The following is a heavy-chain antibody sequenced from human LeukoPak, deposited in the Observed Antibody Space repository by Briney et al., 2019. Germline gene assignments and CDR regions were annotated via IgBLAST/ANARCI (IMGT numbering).Heavy chain of an antibody. D-gene: IGHD3-10*01. CDR2: IYYSGST. Sequence: PSETLSLTCTVSGGSVSSSSYYWGWIRQPPGKGLEWIGSIYYSGSTYYNPSLKSRVTISVDTSKNQFSLKLSSVTAADTAVYYCARHLRFGALYYYYMDVWGKGTTVTISS. J-gene: IGHJ6*03. V-gene: IGHV4-39*01. CDR3: ARHLRFGALYYYYMDV. CDR1: GGSVSSSSYY.